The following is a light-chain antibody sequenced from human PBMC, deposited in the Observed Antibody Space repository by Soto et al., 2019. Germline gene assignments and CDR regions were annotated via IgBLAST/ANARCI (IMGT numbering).Light chain of an antibody. Sequence: QSALTQPPSASGSPGQSVTISCTGTSSDVGGYNYVSWYQQHPGKAPKLMIYEVTKRPSWVPDRFSASKSGNTASLTVSGLQAEDEADYYCSSYAGSNNRVVFGGGTKLTVL. CDR2: EVT. J-gene: IGLJ2*01. V-gene: IGLV2-8*01. CDR1: SSDVGGYNY. CDR3: SSYAGSNNRVV.